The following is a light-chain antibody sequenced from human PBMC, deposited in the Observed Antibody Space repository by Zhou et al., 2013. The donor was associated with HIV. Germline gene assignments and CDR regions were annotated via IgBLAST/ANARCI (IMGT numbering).Light chain of an antibody. CDR2: GAS. V-gene: IGKV3-20*01. J-gene: IGKJ4*01. CDR3: QQYDRSPLT. CDR1: QTITNNY. Sequence: EVVLTQFPGTLSLAPGERATLSCRASQTITNNYFVWYQQKPGQPPRLLIYGASNRAPGIPDRFRGSGSGTDYTLTITRLEPEDFAVYYCQQYDRSPLTFGGGTKVEIK.